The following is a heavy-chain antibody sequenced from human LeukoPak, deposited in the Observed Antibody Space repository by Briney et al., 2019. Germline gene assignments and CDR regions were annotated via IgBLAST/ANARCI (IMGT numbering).Heavy chain of an antibody. D-gene: IGHD1-26*01. CDR3: ARDRVGATTPYYYYYGMDV. CDR2: IGRSGRDT. CDR1: GITFSTYD. J-gene: IGHJ6*02. Sequence: GGSLRLSCSDSGITFSTYDMSWVRQAPEKGLEWVSSIGRSGRDTYYADSVKGRFTISRDNSKNTLYLQMNSLRAEDTAVYYCARDRVGATTPYYYYYGMDVWGQGTTVTVSS. V-gene: IGHV3-23*01.